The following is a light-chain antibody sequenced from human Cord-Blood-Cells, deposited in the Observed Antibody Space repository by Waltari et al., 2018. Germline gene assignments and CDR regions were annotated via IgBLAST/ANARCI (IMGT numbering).Light chain of an antibody. CDR2: DVS. CDR1: SSDVGGYNY. Sequence: QSALTQPRSVSGSPGQSVPISCPGTSSDVGGYNYVSWYQQHPGKAPKLMIYDVSKRPSGVPDRFSGSKSGNTASLTISGLQAEDEADYYCCSYAGSVVFGGGTKLTVL. CDR3: CSYAGSVV. J-gene: IGLJ2*01. V-gene: IGLV2-11*01.